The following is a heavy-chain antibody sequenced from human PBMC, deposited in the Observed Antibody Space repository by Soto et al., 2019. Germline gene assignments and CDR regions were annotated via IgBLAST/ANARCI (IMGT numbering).Heavy chain of an antibody. D-gene: IGHD6-19*01. CDR2: IIAIFGTA. CDR3: ARDRGIAVAGTGGGHYYYGMDV. J-gene: IGHJ6*02. V-gene: IGHV1-69*13. CDR1: GCTFTSYA. Sequence: SVKVSCKASGCTFTSYAISWVRQAPGQGLEWMGWIIAIFGTANYAQKFQGRVTITADESTSTAYMELSSLRSEDTAVYYCARDRGIAVAGTGGGHYYYGMDVWGQGTTVTVSS.